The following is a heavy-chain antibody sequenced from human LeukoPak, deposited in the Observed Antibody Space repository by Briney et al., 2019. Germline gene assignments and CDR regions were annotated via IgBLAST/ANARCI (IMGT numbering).Heavy chain of an antibody. CDR3: ARGAYDSSGYGFDY. Sequence: GRSLRLSCAASGFAFSSYGMHWVRQAPGKGLEWVAVIWYDGSNKYYAASVKGRFTISRDNSKNTLYLQMNSLRAEDTAVYYCARGAYDSSGYGFDYWGQGTLVTVSS. D-gene: IGHD3-22*01. CDR1: GFAFSSYG. J-gene: IGHJ4*02. CDR2: IWYDGSNK. V-gene: IGHV3-33*01.